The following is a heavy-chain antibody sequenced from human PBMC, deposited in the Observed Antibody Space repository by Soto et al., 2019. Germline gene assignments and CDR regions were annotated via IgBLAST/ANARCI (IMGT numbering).Heavy chain of an antibody. CDR3: TKGVARRVDY. V-gene: IGHV3-74*01. CDR2: IYFDGIKT. Sequence: EVQLVESGGGVVQPGGSLRHSCTASGFTFSTHWMHWVRQAPGKGLVWVSRIYFDGIKTNYADSVKGRLTISRDNAKNTVDLHVNTPRDEDTAVYYCTKGVARRVDYWGQGNLLTDSS. CDR1: GFTFSTHW. J-gene: IGHJ4*02.